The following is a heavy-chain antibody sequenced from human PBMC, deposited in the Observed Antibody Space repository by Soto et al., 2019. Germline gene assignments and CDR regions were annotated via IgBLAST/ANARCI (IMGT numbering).Heavy chain of an antibody. Sequence: VASVKVSCKASGYIFVNYGIAWVRQAPGQGLEWMGWISAYNGNTNYAQKLQGRVTMTTDTSTSTAYMELRSLRSDDTAVYYCARCNWDFDYWGQGTLVTVSS. CDR2: ISAYNGNT. V-gene: IGHV1-18*01. D-gene: IGHD1-1*01. J-gene: IGHJ4*02. CDR3: ARCNWDFDY. CDR1: GYIFVNYG.